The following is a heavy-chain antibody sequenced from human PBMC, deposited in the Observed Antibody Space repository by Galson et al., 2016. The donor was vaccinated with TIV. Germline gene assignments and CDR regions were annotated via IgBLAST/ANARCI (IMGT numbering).Heavy chain of an antibody. J-gene: IGHJ1*01. CDR3: ARYSNDEGDAYGFVC. CDR2: INHRGIT. D-gene: IGHD1-1*01. Sequence: SETLSLTCRVYGGSLSGYYWSWIRQSPGKGLEWIGEINHRGITNYNPSLKSRVAISVETSKNQFSLVLTSVTAADTAVYYCARYSNDEGDAYGFVCWGQGTLVSVAS. CDR1: GGSLSGYY. V-gene: IGHV4-34*01.